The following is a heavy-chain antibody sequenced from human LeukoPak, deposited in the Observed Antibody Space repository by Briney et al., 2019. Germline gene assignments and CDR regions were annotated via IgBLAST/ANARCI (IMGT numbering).Heavy chain of an antibody. D-gene: IGHD7-27*01. Sequence: HSGGSLRLSCAASGFTFSSYAMSWVRQAPGKGLEWVSAISGSGGSTYYADSVKGRFTISRDNSKNTLYLQMNSLRAEDTAVYYCAKAGANWEYYFDYWGQGTLVTVFS. CDR2: ISGSGGST. CDR1: GFTFSSYA. V-gene: IGHV3-23*01. CDR3: AKAGANWEYYFDY. J-gene: IGHJ4*02.